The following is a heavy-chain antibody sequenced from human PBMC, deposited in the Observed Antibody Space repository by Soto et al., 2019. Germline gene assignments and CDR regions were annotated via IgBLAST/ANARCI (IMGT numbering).Heavy chain of an antibody. CDR2: IYWNDDK. Sequence: ESGPTLVNPTQTLTLTCTVSGFSLSTSGVGVGWIRQPPGKALEWLALIYWNDDKRYSPSLKSRLTITKDTSKNQVVLTMTNMDPVDTATYYCAHSRSYYYDSSGYYSLNDAFDIWGQGTMVTVSS. CDR3: AHSRSYYYDSSGYYSLNDAFDI. J-gene: IGHJ3*02. CDR1: GFSLSTSGVG. V-gene: IGHV2-5*01. D-gene: IGHD3-22*01.